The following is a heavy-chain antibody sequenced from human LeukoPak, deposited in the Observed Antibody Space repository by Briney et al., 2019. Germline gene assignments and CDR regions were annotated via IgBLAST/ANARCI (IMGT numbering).Heavy chain of an antibody. J-gene: IGHJ4*02. D-gene: IGHD4-17*01. V-gene: IGHV1-8*01. CDR2: MNPNSGNT. Sequence: RASVKVSCKASGYTFTSYDINWVRQATGQGLEWMGWMNPNSGNTGYAQNFQGRVTMTRNTSISTAYMELSSLRSEDTALYYCVRGSKDYGDYRSLFDYWGQGTLVTVSS. CDR3: VRGSKDYGDYRSLFDY. CDR1: GYTFTSYD.